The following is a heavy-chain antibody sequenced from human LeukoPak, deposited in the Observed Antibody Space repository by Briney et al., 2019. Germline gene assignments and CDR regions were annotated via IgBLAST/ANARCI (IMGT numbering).Heavy chain of an antibody. CDR2: MSIDGNTK. V-gene: IGHV3-30-3*01. J-gene: IGHJ4*02. CDR1: GFIFTDYP. D-gene: IGHD3-3*01. Sequence: GGSLRLSCAASGFIFTDYPIHWVRQTPDKGLECVALMSIDGNTKYYANSVRGRFTVSRDNSKNTVYLQMSSLRVEDTAVYYCVRDPILGFPDYFDSWGQGTLVTVSA. CDR3: VRDPILGFPDYFDS.